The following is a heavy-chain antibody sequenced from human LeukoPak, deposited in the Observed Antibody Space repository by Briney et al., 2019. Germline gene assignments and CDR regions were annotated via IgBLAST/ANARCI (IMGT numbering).Heavy chain of an antibody. Sequence: ASVKVSCKASGYTFTGYYMHWVRQAPGQGLEWMGWINPNSGGTNYAQKFQGRVTMTRDKSIRTAYMELSRLTSDDTAVYYCARNIWFGESANAFDIWGQGTMVTVSS. CDR3: ARNIWFGESANAFDI. D-gene: IGHD3-10*01. CDR1: GYTFTGYY. J-gene: IGHJ3*02. V-gene: IGHV1-2*02. CDR2: INPNSGGT.